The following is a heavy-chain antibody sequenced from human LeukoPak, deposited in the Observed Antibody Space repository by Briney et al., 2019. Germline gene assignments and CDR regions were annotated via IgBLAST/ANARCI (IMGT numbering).Heavy chain of an antibody. CDR1: GGTFSSYA. V-gene: IGHV1-69*04. CDR3: ARGHYYDSSGYYYYYYGMDV. Sequence: GASVKVSCKASGGTFSSYAISWVRQAPGQGLEWMGRIIPILGIANYAQKFQGRVTITADKSTSTAYMELSSLRSEDTAGYYCARGHYYDSSGYYYYYYGMDVWGQGTTVTVSS. CDR2: IIPILGIA. D-gene: IGHD3-22*01. J-gene: IGHJ6*02.